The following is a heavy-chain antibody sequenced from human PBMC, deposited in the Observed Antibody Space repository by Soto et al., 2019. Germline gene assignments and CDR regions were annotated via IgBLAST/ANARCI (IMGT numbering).Heavy chain of an antibody. Sequence: SETLSLTCTVSGGSISSYYWSWIRQPPGKGLEWIGYIYYSGSTNYNPSLKSRVTISVDTSKNQFSLKLSSVTAADTAVYYCARDIRGGFDYWGQGTLVTVSS. CDR1: GGSISSYY. CDR2: IYYSGST. J-gene: IGHJ4*02. D-gene: IGHD2-21*01. V-gene: IGHV4-59*01. CDR3: ARDIRGGFDY.